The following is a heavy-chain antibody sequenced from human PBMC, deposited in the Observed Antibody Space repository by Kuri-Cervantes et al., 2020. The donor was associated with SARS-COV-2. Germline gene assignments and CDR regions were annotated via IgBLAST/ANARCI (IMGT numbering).Heavy chain of an antibody. CDR3: ARTLDYYGSGTYCFDY. Sequence: SETLSLTCIVPGGSVSSGSHYWSWIRQPPGKGLEWIGYIYYSGSTKYNPSLKSRVTMSVDTSKNQFSLKLNSVTPADTAVYYCARTLDYYGSGTYCFDYWGQGTLVTVSS. CDR1: GGSVSSGSHY. V-gene: IGHV4-61*01. J-gene: IGHJ4*02. CDR2: IYYSGST. D-gene: IGHD3-10*01.